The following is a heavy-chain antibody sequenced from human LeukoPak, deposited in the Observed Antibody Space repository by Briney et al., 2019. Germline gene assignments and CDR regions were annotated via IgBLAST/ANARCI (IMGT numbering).Heavy chain of an antibody. Sequence: SETLSLTCAVYGGSFSGYCWSWIRQPPGKGLEWIGEINHSGSTNYNPSLKSRVTISVDTSKNQFSLKLSSVTAADTAVYYCARAPYGDYDGAFDIWGQGTMVTVSS. CDR3: ARAPYGDYDGAFDI. J-gene: IGHJ3*02. V-gene: IGHV4-34*01. CDR1: GGSFSGYC. CDR2: INHSGST. D-gene: IGHD4-17*01.